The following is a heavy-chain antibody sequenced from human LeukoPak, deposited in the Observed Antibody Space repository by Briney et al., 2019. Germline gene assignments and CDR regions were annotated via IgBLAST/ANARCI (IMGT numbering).Heavy chain of an antibody. D-gene: IGHD5-18*01. CDR1: GVTFSNYG. J-gene: IGHJ4*02. CDR2: ISYDGTIK. V-gene: IGHV3-30*18. Sequence: GGSLRLSCAASGVTFSNYGMHWVRQAPGKGLEWVAVISYDGTIKHYADSVKGRFTISRVNSKKTLYLQMNSLRPEDTAMYYCAKVGAWEQLFSLFDYWGQGTLVTVSS. CDR3: AKVGAWEQLFSLFDY.